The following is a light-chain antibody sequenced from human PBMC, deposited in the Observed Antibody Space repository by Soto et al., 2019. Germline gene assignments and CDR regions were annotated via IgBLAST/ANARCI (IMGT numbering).Light chain of an antibody. CDR1: SSDVGFSNY. V-gene: IGLV2-14*03. J-gene: IGLJ1*01. CDR3: SSFTSSDTDV. Sequence: QSVLTQPASVSGSPGQSITLSCTGTSSDVGFSNYIFWYQQHPGKAPKLIISDVSNRPSGVSNRFSGSKSANTASLTISGLQAEDEADYYCSSFTSSDTDVFGSGTKVTVL. CDR2: DVS.